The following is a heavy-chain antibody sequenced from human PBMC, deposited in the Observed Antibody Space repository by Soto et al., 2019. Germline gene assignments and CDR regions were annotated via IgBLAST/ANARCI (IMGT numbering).Heavy chain of an antibody. CDR3: ARDRRAAAGTGGFGY. CDR2: ISSSSSYI. CDR1: GFTFSSYS. J-gene: IGHJ4*02. V-gene: IGHV3-21*01. Sequence: GGSLRLSCAASGFTFSSYSMNWVRQAPGKGLEWVSSISSSSSYIYYADSVKGRFTISRDNAKNSLYLQMNSLRAEDTAVYYCARDRRAAAGTGGFGYWGQGTLVTVSS. D-gene: IGHD6-13*01.